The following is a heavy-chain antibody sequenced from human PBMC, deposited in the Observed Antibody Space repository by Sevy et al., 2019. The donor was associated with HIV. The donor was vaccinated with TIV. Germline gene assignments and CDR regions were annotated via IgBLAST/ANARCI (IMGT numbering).Heavy chain of an antibody. Sequence: GGSLRLSCAASGFTFDDYAMHWVRQAPGKGLEWVSGFSWNSGSIGYADSVKGRFTISRDNAKNSLYLQMNSLRAEDTALYYCAKLGGGYYYYGMDVWGQGTTVTVSS. CDR3: AKLGGGYYYYGMDV. CDR1: GFTFDDYA. CDR2: FSWNSGSI. V-gene: IGHV3-9*01. J-gene: IGHJ6*02. D-gene: IGHD3-10*01.